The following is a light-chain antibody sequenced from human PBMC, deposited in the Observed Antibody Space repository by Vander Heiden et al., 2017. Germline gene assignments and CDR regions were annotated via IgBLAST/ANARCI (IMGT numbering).Light chain of an antibody. J-gene: IGLJ2*01. V-gene: IGLV1-51*01. Sequence: QSVLTQPPSVSAAPGQKVTISCSGSSSNIGSTYGSWYQQLPGTAPKLLIYDNNKRPSGIPDRFSGSKSGTSATLSITGVQTGDEADYYCGTWDTSLSVVVFGGGTKLTVL. CDR2: DNN. CDR1: SSNIGSTY. CDR3: GTWDTSLSVVV.